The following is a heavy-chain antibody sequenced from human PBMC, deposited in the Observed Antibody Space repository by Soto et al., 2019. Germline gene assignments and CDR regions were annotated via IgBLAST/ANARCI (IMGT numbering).Heavy chain of an antibody. J-gene: IGHJ4*02. CDR1: GFTFDDYG. CDR3: ARVPISGYPKYYFDY. V-gene: IGHV3-20*04. Sequence: GGSLRLSCAASGFTFDDYGMSWVRQVPGKGLEWVSGINWNGGSTGYADSVKGRVTISRDNAKNSLYLQMNSLRAEDTALYYCARVPISGYPKYYFDYWGQGTLVTVSS. CDR2: INWNGGST. D-gene: IGHD3-22*01.